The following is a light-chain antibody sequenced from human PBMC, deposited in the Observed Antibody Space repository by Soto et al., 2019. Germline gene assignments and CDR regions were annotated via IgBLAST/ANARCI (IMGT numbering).Light chain of an antibody. J-gene: IGKJ1*01. V-gene: IGKV3D-20*02. CDR1: QSGSNNY. CDR2: GAS. Sequence: DILLTQSPGTLSLSPGERVTLSCRSSQSGSNNYLAWYQQKPGQAPRLLIYGASSRATGIPDRFSGSGSGTDFTLTISSLEPEDFAVYYCQQRSNWLWTFGQGTKVDI. CDR3: QQRSNWLWT.